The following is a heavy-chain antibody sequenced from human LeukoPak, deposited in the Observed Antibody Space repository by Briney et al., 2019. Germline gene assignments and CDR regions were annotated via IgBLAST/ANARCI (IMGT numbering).Heavy chain of an antibody. CDR2: INPNSGGA. V-gene: IGHV1-2*02. CDR3: ARINYDAFDI. CDR1: GYTFTGYY. Sequence: ASVKVSCKASGYTFTGYYMHWIRQAPGQGLEWVGWINPNSGGADYVQKFQGRVTMTRDTSISTAYMEVSRLRYDDTAIYYCARINYDAFDIWGQGTMVTVSS. D-gene: IGHD5-24*01. J-gene: IGHJ3*02.